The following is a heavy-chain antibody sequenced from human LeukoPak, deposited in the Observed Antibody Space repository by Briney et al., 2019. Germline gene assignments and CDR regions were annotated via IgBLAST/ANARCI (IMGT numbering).Heavy chain of an antibody. J-gene: IGHJ4*02. CDR2: ISWNGGST. CDR3: ATGYCTTTSCYAIHY. Sequence: GGSLTLSCAASGFTFDNYGMRWFGQAPGKGLEWVSGISWNGGSTGYADSVKGRFTISRGNAKNSLYLQMNSLRAEDTAFYYCATGYCTTTSCYAIHYWGQGTLVTVPS. D-gene: IGHD2-2*01. V-gene: IGHV3-20*04. CDR1: GFTFDNYG.